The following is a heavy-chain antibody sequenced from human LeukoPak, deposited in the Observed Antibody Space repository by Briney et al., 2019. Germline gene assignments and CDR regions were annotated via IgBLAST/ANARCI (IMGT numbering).Heavy chain of an antibody. D-gene: IGHD6-13*01. J-gene: IGHJ4*02. CDR3: MSHGSSTWYIDN. Sequence: PSETMSLTCTVSAGFINSSNWWSWVRQPPGEGLEWIGEIFHTGDANYNPSLQSRVTMSVDKSKNQFYLKLSSVTATDTGVYYCMSHGSSTWYIDNWGQGTLVTVSS. CDR2: IFHTGDA. V-gene: IGHV4-4*02. CDR1: AGFINSSNW.